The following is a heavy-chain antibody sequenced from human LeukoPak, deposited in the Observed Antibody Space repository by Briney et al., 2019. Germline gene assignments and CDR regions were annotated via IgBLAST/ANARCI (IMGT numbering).Heavy chain of an antibody. CDR2: IYYSGST. V-gene: IGHV4-59*01. Sequence: SETLSLTCTVSGGSISSYYWRWIRQPPGKGLEWIGYIYYSGSTNYNPSLKSRVTISVDTSKNQFSLKLSSVTAADTAVYYCAREWGYDSSGYFDYWGQGTLVTVSS. CDR3: AREWGYDSSGYFDY. J-gene: IGHJ4*02. D-gene: IGHD3-22*01. CDR1: GGSISSYY.